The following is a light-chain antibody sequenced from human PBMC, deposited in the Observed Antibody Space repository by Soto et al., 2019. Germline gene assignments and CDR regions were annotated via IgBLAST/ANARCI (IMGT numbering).Light chain of an antibody. CDR2: EDN. Sequence: NFMLTQPHSVSESPGKTVTISCTRSSGSIASNYVQWYQQRPGSAPTTVIYEDNQRPSGVPDRFSGSFDSSSNSASLTISGLKTEDEADYSCKSYDSSNSWVFGGGTKLTVL. V-gene: IGLV6-57*03. CDR3: KSYDSSNSWV. CDR1: SGSIASNY. J-gene: IGLJ3*02.